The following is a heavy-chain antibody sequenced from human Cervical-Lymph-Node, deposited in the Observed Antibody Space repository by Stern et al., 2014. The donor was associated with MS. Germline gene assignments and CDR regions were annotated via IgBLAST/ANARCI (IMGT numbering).Heavy chain of an antibody. Sequence: QLQLQESGPGLVKPSQTLSLTCTVSGGSISSGSYYWSWIRQPAGKGLEXIGRIYTSGSTNYNPSLKSRVTISVDTSKNQFSLNLSSVTAADTAVYYCARCPDSSGYYDLDWDYWGQGALVTVSS. J-gene: IGHJ4*02. CDR1: GGSISSGSYY. D-gene: IGHD3-22*01. V-gene: IGHV4-61*02. CDR3: ARCPDSSGYYDLDWDY. CDR2: IYTSGST.